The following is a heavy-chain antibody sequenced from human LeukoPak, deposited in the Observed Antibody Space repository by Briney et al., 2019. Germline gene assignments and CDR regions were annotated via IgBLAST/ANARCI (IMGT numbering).Heavy chain of an antibody. CDR1: GFTFSNYW. CDR2: IKQDGREK. D-gene: IGHD6-13*01. Sequence: GGSLRLSCAASGFTFSNYWMSWVRQAPGKGLEWVANIKQDGREKHYVDSVKGRFTISRDNAKNSLCLQMQSLRAEDTAVYYCARDSWDGDLDYWGQGTLVTASS. CDR3: ARDSWDGDLDY. V-gene: IGHV3-7*01. J-gene: IGHJ4*02.